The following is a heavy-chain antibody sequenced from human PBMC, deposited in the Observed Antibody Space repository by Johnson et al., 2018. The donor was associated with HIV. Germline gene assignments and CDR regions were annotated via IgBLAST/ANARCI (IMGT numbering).Heavy chain of an antibody. D-gene: IGHD3-10*01. J-gene: IGHJ3*02. CDR1: GFRFSNAW. CDR3: TTDWEYYYGSGKLEAFDM. Sequence: MLLVESGGGLVKPGDSLRLSCTASGFRFSNAWMGWVRQAPGKGLEWLGRIKSKTGGGTTSYAAPVKGRFTISRDDSKDTVYLHMNSLKVEDTAVYYCTTDWEYYYGSGKLEAFDMWGQGTMVTVSS. V-gene: IGHV3-15*01. CDR2: IKSKTGGGTT.